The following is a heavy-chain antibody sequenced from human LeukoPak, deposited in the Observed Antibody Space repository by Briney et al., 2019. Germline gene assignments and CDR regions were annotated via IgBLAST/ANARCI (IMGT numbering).Heavy chain of an antibody. Sequence: GGSLRLSCAASEFTFSTYSMNWVRQAPGKGLEWVSSISSSSSYIYYADSVKGRFTISRDNAKNSLYLQMNSLRAEDTAVYYCARGLVVRDSSGESPDYWGQGTLVTVSS. CDR3: ARGLVVRDSSGESPDY. CDR1: EFTFSTYS. V-gene: IGHV3-21*01. CDR2: ISSSSSYI. D-gene: IGHD3-22*01. J-gene: IGHJ4*02.